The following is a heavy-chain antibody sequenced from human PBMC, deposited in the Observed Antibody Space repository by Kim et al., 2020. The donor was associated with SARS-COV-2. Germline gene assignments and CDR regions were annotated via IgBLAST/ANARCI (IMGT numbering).Heavy chain of an antibody. CDR3: ARGVAFDI. Sequence: GKYYVDAVKGRFTISRDNADNSLYLQMNSLRAEDTAVYYCARGVAFDIWGQGTMLTVSS. J-gene: IGHJ3*02. CDR2: GK. V-gene: IGHV3-7*01.